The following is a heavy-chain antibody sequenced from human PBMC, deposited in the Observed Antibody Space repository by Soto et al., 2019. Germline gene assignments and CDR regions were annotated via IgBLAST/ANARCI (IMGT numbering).Heavy chain of an antibody. D-gene: IGHD4-17*01. CDR1: GGSISTYY. J-gene: IGHJ5*02. Sequence: SETLSLTCTISGGSISTYYYSWIRQPPGKGPEWIGFIFYSGNTNYNPSLKSRVTTSVDTSKNQFSLNLSSVTAADTAVYYCARETYGDYVGYFDPWGQGIQVTVSS. V-gene: IGHV4-59*08. CDR2: IFYSGNT. CDR3: ARETYGDYVGYFDP.